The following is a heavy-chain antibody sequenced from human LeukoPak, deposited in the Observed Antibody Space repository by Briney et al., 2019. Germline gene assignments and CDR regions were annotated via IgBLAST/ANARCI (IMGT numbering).Heavy chain of an antibody. V-gene: IGHV1-8*01. D-gene: IGHD6-19*01. CDR2: MNPNSGNT. Sequence: ASGKVSCKASGYTFTSYDINWVRQATGQGLEWMGWMNPNSGNTGYAQKFQGRVTMTRNTSISTAYMELSSLRSEDTAVYYCASYWGWYSSGWQEYYYYYGMDVWGQGKTVTVSS. J-gene: IGHJ6*02. CDR1: GYTFTSYD. CDR3: ASYWGWYSSGWQEYYYYYGMDV.